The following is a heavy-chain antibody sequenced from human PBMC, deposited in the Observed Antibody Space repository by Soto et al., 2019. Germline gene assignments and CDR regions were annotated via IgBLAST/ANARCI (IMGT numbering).Heavy chain of an antibody. CDR3: GRALSSYGDYLGTCEC. J-gene: IGHJ4*02. D-gene: IGHD4-17*01. V-gene: IGHV3-21*06. CDR2: ISSSSSYI. CDR1: GFTFSSYR. Sequence: GGSLRLPCAASGFTFSSYRMNWGRQTPGKGLEWVSSISSSSSYIYYADSVKGRFTISRDNAKNSLNLQINGLSVEATAVYSCGRALSSYGDYLGTCECWGQRTL.